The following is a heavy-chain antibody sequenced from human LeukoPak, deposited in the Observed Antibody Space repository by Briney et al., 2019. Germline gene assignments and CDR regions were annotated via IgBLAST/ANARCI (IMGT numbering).Heavy chain of an antibody. CDR1: GGSISGSSYY. Sequence: KPSETLSLTCTVSGGSISGSSYYWGWIRQPPGKGLEWIGSIYYSGSTYYNPSLKSRVTISVDTSKNQFSLKLSSVTAADTAVYYCASEVGGSYRLNWGQGTLVTVSS. CDR2: IYYSGST. V-gene: IGHV4-39*07. J-gene: IGHJ4*02. CDR3: ASEVGGSYRLN. D-gene: IGHD1-26*01.